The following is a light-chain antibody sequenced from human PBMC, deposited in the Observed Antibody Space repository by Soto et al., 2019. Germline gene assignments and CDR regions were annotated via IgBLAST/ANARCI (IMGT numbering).Light chain of an antibody. Sequence: EIVMTHSPATLSVSPGERATLSCSASQSVSSNLAWYQQKPGQAPRRLIYGASTRATGIPARFSGSGSGTAFTLTISSLQSEYFAVYYCQQYNNWPPWTFGQGTKVEIK. CDR1: QSVSSN. CDR3: QQYNNWPPWT. CDR2: GAS. J-gene: IGKJ1*01. V-gene: IGKV3-15*01.